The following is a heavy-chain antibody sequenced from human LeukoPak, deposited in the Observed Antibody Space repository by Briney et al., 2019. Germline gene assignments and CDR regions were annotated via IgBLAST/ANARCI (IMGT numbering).Heavy chain of an antibody. CDR3: ARDRGPNIEVVRHQGGDYYYYGMDV. CDR1: GYTFTGYY. J-gene: IGHJ6*02. V-gene: IGHV1-2*02. Sequence: ASVKVSCKASGYTFTGYYMHWVRQAPGQGLEWMGWINPNSGGTNYSQKFQGRVTMTRDTSISTAYMELSRLRSDDTAVYYCARDRGPNIEVVRHQGGDYYYYGMDVWGQGTTVTVSS. CDR2: INPNSGGT. D-gene: IGHD2-2*01.